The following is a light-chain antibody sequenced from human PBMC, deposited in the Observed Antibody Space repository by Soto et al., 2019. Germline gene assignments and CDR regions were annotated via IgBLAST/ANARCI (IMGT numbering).Light chain of an antibody. J-gene: IGLJ1*01. Sequence: QSALTQPASVSGSPGQSITSSCTGTSSDVGGYKFVSWYQQHPGKAPKLMIYEVSNRPSGVSSRCSGSKSGNTASLTISGLQAEDEADYYCGSYTGSIYVFGPGTKLTVL. V-gene: IGLV2-14*01. CDR3: GSYTGSIYV. CDR2: EVS. CDR1: SSDVGGYKF.